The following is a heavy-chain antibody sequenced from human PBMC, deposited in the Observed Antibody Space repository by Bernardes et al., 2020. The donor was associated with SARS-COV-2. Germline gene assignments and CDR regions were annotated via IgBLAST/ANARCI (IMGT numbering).Heavy chain of an antibody. CDR1: GFTFSSYA. J-gene: IGHJ4*02. Sequence: GGSLRLSCAASGFTFSSYALSWVRQAPGKGPEGVSSISGSVGTTFYADSVKGRFTISRDNSKNTLYLQMNSLRAEDTAVYYCAKFLAGSSPHRTGAVTYFDYWGQGTLVTVSS. V-gene: IGHV3-23*01. CDR3: AKFLAGSSPHRTGAVTYFDY. CDR2: ISGSVGTT. D-gene: IGHD3-3*01.